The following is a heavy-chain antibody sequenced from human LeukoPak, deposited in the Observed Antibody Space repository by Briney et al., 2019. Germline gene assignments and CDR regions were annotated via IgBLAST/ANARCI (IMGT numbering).Heavy chain of an antibody. D-gene: IGHD4-17*01. CDR1: GFTFSDYY. J-gene: IGHJ4*02. CDR3: ARVPDGDYSYFDY. CDR2: ISSSSSYT. V-gene: IGHV3-11*06. Sequence: GGFLRLSCAASGFTFSDYYMSWIRQAPGKGLEWVSYISSSSSYTNYADSVKGRFTISRDNAKNSLYLQMNSLRAEDTAVYYCARVPDGDYSYFDYWGQGTLVTVSS.